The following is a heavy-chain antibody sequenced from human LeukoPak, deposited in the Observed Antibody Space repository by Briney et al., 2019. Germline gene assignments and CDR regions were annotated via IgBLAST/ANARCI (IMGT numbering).Heavy chain of an antibody. CDR3: ARDGYYYGSGSYYKVDFDY. CDR2: ISYDGSNK. Sequence: GGSLRLSCAASGFTFSSYGMHWVRQAPGKGLEWVAVISYDGSNKYYADSVKGRFTISRDNSKNTLYLQMNSLRAEDTDVYYCARDGYYYGSGSYYKVDFDYWGQGTLVTVSS. V-gene: IGHV3-30*03. J-gene: IGHJ4*02. D-gene: IGHD3-10*01. CDR1: GFTFSSYG.